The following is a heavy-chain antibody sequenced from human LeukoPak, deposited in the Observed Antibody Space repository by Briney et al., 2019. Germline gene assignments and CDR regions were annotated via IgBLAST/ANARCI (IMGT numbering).Heavy chain of an antibody. V-gene: IGHV4-30-4*08. CDR1: GGSISSGDYY. CDR3: ARAEVDTAMAKE. D-gene: IGHD5-18*01. CDR2: IYYSRST. Sequence: SETLSLTCTVSGGSISSGDYYWSWIRQPPGKGLEWIGYIYYSRSTYYNPSLKSRVTISVDTSKNQFSLKLSSVTAADTAVYYCARAEVDTAMAKEWGQGTLVTVSS. J-gene: IGHJ4*02.